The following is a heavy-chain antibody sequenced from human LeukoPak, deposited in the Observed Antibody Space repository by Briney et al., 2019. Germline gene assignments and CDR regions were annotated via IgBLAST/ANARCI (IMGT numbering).Heavy chain of an antibody. V-gene: IGHV4-30-2*01. CDR1: DGSISSGAYY. CDR3: ARGVLPSTSYYCDY. J-gene: IGHJ4*02. CDR2: IWHSGST. D-gene: IGHD6-6*01. Sequence: SETLSLTCTVSDGSISSGAYYWSWIRQPPGKGLEWIGYIWHSGSTYYNPSLRSRITVSVDRSKNQFSLKLNSVTVADTAVYYCARGVLPSTSYYCDYWGQGTLVTVSS.